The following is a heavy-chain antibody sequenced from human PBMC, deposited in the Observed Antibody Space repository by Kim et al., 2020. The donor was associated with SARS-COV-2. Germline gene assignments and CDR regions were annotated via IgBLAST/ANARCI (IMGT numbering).Heavy chain of an antibody. V-gene: IGHV3-64*04. Sequence: GGSLRLSCSGSGFDFSDFAIHWIRRAPGKGLEWVSATTRSGDGSFYSDSVEGRFTVSRDNSKNTLYLHMNRLTFEDTSAYYCARYGRNYGAGHWGQGTLVFVSS. CDR1: GFDFSDFA. CDR3: ARYGRNYGAGH. D-gene: IGHD3-10*01. J-gene: IGHJ4*02. CDR2: TTRSGDGS.